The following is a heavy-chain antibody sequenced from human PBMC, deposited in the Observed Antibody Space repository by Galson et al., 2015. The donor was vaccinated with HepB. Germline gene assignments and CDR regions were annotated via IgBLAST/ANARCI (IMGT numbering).Heavy chain of an antibody. J-gene: IGHJ3*02. CDR2: IYYSGST. D-gene: IGHD3-22*01. V-gene: IGHV4-59*01. CDR3: ARDSYYYDSSERAFDI. Sequence: ETLSLTCTVSGGSISSYYWSWIRQPPGKGLEWIGYIYYSGSTNYNPSLKSRVTISVDTSKNQFSLKLSSVTAADTAVYYCARDSYYYDSSERAFDIWGQGTMVTVSS. CDR1: GGSISSYY.